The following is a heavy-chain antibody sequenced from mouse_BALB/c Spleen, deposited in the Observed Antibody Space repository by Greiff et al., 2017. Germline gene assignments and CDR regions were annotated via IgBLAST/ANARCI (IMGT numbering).Heavy chain of an antibody. CDR2: ISSGGST. D-gene: IGHD2-1*01. Sequence: EVKLVESGGGLVKPGGSLKLSCAASGFTFSSYAMSWVRQTPEKRLEWVASISSGGSTYYPDSVKGRFTISRDNARNILYLQMSSLRSEDTAMYYCASRGNYNYWGQGTTLTVSS. J-gene: IGHJ2*01. CDR3: ASRGNYNY. CDR1: GFTFSSYA. V-gene: IGHV5-6-5*01.